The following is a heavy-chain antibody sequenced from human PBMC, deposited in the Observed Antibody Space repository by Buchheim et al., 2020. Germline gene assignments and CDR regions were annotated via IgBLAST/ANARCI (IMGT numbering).Heavy chain of an antibody. Sequence: VQLVESGGGVVQPGRSLRLSCAASGFIFGTYAMTWVRQAPGKGLEWVSTITNRGGSTYYTDSVKGRFTISRDNSKNTLYLQMNSLRAEDTAVYYCAKMYGNNYADDGMDVWGQGT. J-gene: IGHJ6*02. D-gene: IGHD4-11*01. CDR3: AKMYGNNYADDGMDV. CDR1: GFIFGTYA. CDR2: ITNRGGST. V-gene: IGHV3-23*04.